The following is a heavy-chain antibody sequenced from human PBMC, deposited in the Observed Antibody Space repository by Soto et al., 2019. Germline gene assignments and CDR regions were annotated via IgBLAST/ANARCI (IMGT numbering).Heavy chain of an antibody. CDR3: ARGGSGSYFYYYYGMDI. V-gene: IGHV1-2*04. CDR2: INPNSGGT. CDR1: GYTFTGYY. Sequence: ASVKVSCKASGYTFTGYYMHWARQAPGQGLEWMGWINPNSGGTNYAQKFQGWVTMTRDTSISTAYMELSRLRSDDTAVYYCARGGSGSYFYYYYGMDIWGQGTTVTLSS. J-gene: IGHJ6*02. D-gene: IGHD3-10*01.